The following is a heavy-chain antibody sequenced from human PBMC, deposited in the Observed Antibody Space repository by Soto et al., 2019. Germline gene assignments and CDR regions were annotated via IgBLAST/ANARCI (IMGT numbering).Heavy chain of an antibody. D-gene: IGHD2-2*01. J-gene: IGHJ4*02. CDR1: GDSISGGGFS. CDR2: IYHSGTS. V-gene: IGHV4-30-2*01. Sequence: SETLCLTCAVSGDSISGGGFSWSWIRQPPGKGLEWIGYIYHSGTSFYNPSLKSRVTISVDGSKNQFSLKVKSVTAADTAVYYCARGRLVPAVNFDYWGLGTLVTVSS. CDR3: ARGRLVPAVNFDY.